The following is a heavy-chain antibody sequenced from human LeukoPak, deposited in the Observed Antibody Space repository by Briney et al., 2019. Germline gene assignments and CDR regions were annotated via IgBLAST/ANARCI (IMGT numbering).Heavy chain of an antibody. Sequence: PGGSLRLSCAASGFTFSSYSMNWARQAPGKGLEWVSSISSSSSYIYYADSVKGRFTISRDNAKNSLYLQMNSLRAEDTAVYYCARGGPYSSSWQGSYFDYWGQGTLVTVSS. J-gene: IGHJ4*02. CDR1: GFTFSSYS. CDR3: ARGGPYSSSWQGSYFDY. V-gene: IGHV3-21*01. CDR2: ISSSSSYI. D-gene: IGHD6-13*01.